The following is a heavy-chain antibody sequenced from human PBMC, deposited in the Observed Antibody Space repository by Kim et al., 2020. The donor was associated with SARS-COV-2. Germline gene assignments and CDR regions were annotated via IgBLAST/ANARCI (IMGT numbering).Heavy chain of an antibody. V-gene: IGHV3-48*02. CDR3: ARDRPYSGSYYGVGYFDY. Sequence: GGSLRLSCAASGFTFSSYSMNWVRQAPGKGLEWVSYISSSSSTIYYADSVKGRFTISRDNAKNSLYLQMNSLRDEDTAVYYCARDRPYSGSYYGVGYFDYWGQGTLVTVSS. CDR1: GFTFSSYS. D-gene: IGHD1-26*01. CDR2: ISSSSSTI. J-gene: IGHJ4*02.